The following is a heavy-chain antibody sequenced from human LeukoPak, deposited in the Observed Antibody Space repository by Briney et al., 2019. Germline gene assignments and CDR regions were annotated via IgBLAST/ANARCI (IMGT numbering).Heavy chain of an antibody. V-gene: IGHV1-69-2*01. CDR3: ATGMRELLDY. CDR1: GYTFTDYY. CDR2: VDPEDGET. D-gene: IGHD1-26*01. J-gene: IGHJ4*02. Sequence: ASVKVPCKVSGYTFTDYYMHWVQQAPGKGLEWMGLVDPEDGETIYAEKFQGRVTITADTSTDTAYMELGSLRSEDTAVYYCATGMRELLDYWGQGTLVTVSS.